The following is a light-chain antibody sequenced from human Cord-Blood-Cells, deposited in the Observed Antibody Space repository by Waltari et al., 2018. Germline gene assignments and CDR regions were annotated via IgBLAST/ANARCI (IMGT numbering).Light chain of an antibody. CDR3: CSYAGSSTWV. CDR2: EGS. Sequence: QSALTQPASVSGSPGQSITIPCTGTSSDVGSYNLVPWYHQHPGKAPNLMIYEGSKRPSGFSNRFSGSKSGNTASLTISGLQAEDEADYYCCSYAGSSTWVFGGGTKLTVL. J-gene: IGLJ3*02. CDR1: SSDVGSYNL. V-gene: IGLV2-23*01.